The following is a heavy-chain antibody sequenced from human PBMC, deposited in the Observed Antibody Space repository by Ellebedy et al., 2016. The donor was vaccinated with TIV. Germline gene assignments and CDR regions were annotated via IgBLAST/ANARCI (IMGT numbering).Heavy chain of an antibody. V-gene: IGHV3-9*01. D-gene: IGHD5-18*01. CDR1: GFTFYDYA. CDR2: ITWNSRDI. J-gene: IGHJ6*03. CDR3: ARERLPYYYYYYMDV. Sequence: GGSLRLXXAASGFTFYDYAMYWVRQTPGKGLEWFSGITWNSRDIGYAGSVKGRFTVSRDNAKKTLYLEMNSLRAEDTALYYCARERLPYYYYYYMDVWGEGTTVTVSS.